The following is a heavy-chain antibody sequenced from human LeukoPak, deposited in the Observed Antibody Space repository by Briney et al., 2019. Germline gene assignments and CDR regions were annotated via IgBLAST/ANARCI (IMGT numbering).Heavy chain of an antibody. D-gene: IGHD1-26*01. CDR1: GFTLSTNA. Sequence: GGSLRLSCLTSGFTLSTNAMSWVRQAPGKGLEWISGISGSGASTYYADSVKGRFTISRDDSRNTLYLQMNSLRGDDTAVYYCAPSGSYLFPWGQGTLVTVSS. V-gene: IGHV3-23*01. CDR3: APSGSYLFP. J-gene: IGHJ5*02. CDR2: ISGSGAST.